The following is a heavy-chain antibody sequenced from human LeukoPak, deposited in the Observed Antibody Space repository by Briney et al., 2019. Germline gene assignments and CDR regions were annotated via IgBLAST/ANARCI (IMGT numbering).Heavy chain of an antibody. V-gene: IGHV4-59*01. Sequence: SETLSLTCTVSGGSISSYYWSWIRQPPGKGLEWIGYICYSGSTNYNPSLKSRVTISVDTSKNQFSLKLSSVTAADTAVYYCAREATNFDYWGQGTLVTVSS. CDR3: AREATNFDY. CDR1: GGSISSYY. CDR2: ICYSGST. J-gene: IGHJ4*02.